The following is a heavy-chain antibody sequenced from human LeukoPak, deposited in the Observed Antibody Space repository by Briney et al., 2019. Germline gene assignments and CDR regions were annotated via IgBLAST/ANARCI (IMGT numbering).Heavy chain of an antibody. V-gene: IGHV3-15*07. Sequence: GGSLRLSCAASGFTFSNAWMNWVRQAPGKGLGWVGRIKSKTDGGTTDYAAPVKGRFTISRDGSKNTLYLQMNSLKTEDTAVYYCSTTYYYDSSEGYWGQGTLVTVSS. CDR2: IKSKTDGGTT. D-gene: IGHD3-22*01. CDR3: STTYYYDSSEGY. J-gene: IGHJ4*02. CDR1: GFTFSNAW.